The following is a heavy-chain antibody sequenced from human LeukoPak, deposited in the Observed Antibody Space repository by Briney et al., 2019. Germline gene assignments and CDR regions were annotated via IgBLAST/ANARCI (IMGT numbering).Heavy chain of an antibody. V-gene: IGHV3-33*06. CDR3: ANGGVGATSLDC. CDR2: IWHDGSYE. Sequence: GGSLRLSCAASGFTFSRYGMDWVRQAPGKGLEWVAVIWHDGSYEYYADSVKGRFTISRDSSKNTLYLQMNSLRAEDTAVYYCANGGVGATSLDCWGQGTLVTVSS. J-gene: IGHJ4*02. D-gene: IGHD1-26*01. CDR1: GFTFSRYG.